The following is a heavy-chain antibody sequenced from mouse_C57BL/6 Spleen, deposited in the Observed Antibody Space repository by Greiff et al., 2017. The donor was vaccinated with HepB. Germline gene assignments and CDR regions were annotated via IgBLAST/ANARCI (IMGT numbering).Heavy chain of an antibody. CDR2: ISYDGSN. V-gene: IGHV3-6*01. D-gene: IGHD2-4*01. CDR1: GYSITSGYY. CDR3: ASYDYDGVAY. Sequence: DVQLQESGPGLVKPSQSLSLTCSVTGYSITSGYYWNWIRQFPGNQLEWMGYISYDGSNNYNPSLKNRISITRDTSKNQFFLKLNSVTTEDTATYYCASYDYDGVAYWGQGTLVTVSA. J-gene: IGHJ3*01.